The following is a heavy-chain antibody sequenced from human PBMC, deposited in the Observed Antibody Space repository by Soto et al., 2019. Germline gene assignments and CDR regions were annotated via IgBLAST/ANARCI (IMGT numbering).Heavy chain of an antibody. Sequence: QVQLVQSGAEVKKPGASVKVSCKASGYTFTSYDINWVRQATGQGLAWMGWMNPNSGNTGYAQKFQGRVTMTRNTSISTAYMELSSLRSEDTDVDYCARPRYGGGYYYYGMDVWGQGTTVTVSS. CDR2: MNPNSGNT. CDR3: ARPRYGGGYYYYGMDV. J-gene: IGHJ6*02. D-gene: IGHD3-16*01. CDR1: GYTFTSYD. V-gene: IGHV1-8*01.